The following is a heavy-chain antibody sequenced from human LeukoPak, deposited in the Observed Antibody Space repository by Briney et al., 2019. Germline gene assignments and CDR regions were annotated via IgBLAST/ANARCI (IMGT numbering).Heavy chain of an antibody. CDR2: INPNSGGT. Sequence: GASVKVSCKASGYTFTSYGISWVRQAPGQGLEWMGWINPNSGGTNYAQKFQGRVTMTRDTSISTAYVELSRLRSDDTAVYYCASPAGILYDSSGYYFEHYYYGMDVWGQGTTVTVSS. D-gene: IGHD3-22*01. CDR1: GYTFTSYG. J-gene: IGHJ6*02. V-gene: IGHV1-2*02. CDR3: ASPAGILYDSSGYYFEHYYYGMDV.